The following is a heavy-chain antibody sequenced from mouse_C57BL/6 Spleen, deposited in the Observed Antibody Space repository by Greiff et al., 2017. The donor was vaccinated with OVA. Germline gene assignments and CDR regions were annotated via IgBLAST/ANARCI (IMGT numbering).Heavy chain of an antibody. D-gene: IGHD2-4*01. CDR2: IFPGSGST. CDR3: ARGIYYDYAWFAY. J-gene: IGHJ3*01. CDR1: GYTFTDYY. Sequence: VKLQQSGPELVKPGASVKISCKASGYTFTDYYINWVKQRPGQGLEWIGWIFPGSGSTYYNEKFKGKATLTVDKSSSTAYMLLSSLTSEDSAVYFCARGIYYDYAWFAYWGQGTLVTVSA. V-gene: IGHV1-75*01.